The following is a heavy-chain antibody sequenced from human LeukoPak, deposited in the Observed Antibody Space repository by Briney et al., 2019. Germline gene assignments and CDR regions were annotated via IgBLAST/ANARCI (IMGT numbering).Heavy chain of an antibody. D-gene: IGHD6-13*01. CDR2: ISSSSSYI. Sequence: GGSLRLSCAPSGFTFSSNSMNWVRQAPGKGLEWVSSISSSSSYIYYADSVKGRFTISRDNAKNSLYLQMNSLRAEDTAVYYCASWDSSSPRPMDVWGQGTTVTVSS. J-gene: IGHJ6*02. CDR1: GFTFSSNS. CDR3: ASWDSSSPRPMDV. V-gene: IGHV3-21*01.